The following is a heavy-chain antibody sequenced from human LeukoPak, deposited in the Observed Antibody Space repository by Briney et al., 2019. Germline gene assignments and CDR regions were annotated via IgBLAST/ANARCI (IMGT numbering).Heavy chain of an antibody. V-gene: IGHV3-7*01. J-gene: IGHJ3*02. CDR3: ARGPTKGNALDI. D-gene: IGHD2-8*01. CDR1: GSSLASYW. CDR2: IKQDGREK. Sequence: GGSLRLACAVSGSSLASYWASSVSQAPGKGLEWVAKIKQDGREKHYVDSVNGRITISRDNAKNSLYLQMNSLRVEDTAVYYCARGPTKGNALDIWGQGKMVTVSA.